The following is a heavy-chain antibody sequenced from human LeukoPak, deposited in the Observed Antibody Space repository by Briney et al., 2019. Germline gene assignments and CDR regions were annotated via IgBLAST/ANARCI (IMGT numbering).Heavy chain of an antibody. CDR2: ISAYNGNT. Sequence: ASVEVSCKASGYTFTSYGISWVRQAPGHGLEWMGWISAYNGNTNYAQKLQGRVTMTTDTSTSTAYMELRSLRSDDTAVYYCARVPTGDYSFDYWGQGTLVTVSS. CDR3: ARVPTGDYSFDY. V-gene: IGHV1-18*01. J-gene: IGHJ4*02. D-gene: IGHD4-17*01. CDR1: GYTFTSYG.